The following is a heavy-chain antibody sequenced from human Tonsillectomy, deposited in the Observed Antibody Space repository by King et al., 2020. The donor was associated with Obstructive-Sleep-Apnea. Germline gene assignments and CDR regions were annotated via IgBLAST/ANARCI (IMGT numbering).Heavy chain of an antibody. CDR3: ARDRRGQGN. CDR2: IYHSGST. J-gene: IGHJ4*02. CDR1: GYSISSGYY. Sequence: VQLQESGPGLVKPSETLSLTCTVSGYSISSGYYWGWIRQPPGKGLEWVGSIYHSGSTYYNPSLKSRVTISVDTSKNQFSLRVSSVTAADTAVYYCARDRRGQGNWGQGTLVTVSS. V-gene: IGHV4-38-2*02.